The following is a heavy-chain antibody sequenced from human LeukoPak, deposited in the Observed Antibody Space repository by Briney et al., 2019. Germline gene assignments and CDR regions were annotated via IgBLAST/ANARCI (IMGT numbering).Heavy chain of an antibody. J-gene: IGHJ4*02. V-gene: IGHV3-23*01. CDR3: AKSADRDYFDY. Sequence: GASVKVSCKASGGTFSSYAISWVRQAPGKGLEWVSAISGSGGSTYYADSVKGRFTISRDNSKNTLYLQMNSLRAEDTAVYYCAKSADRDYFDYWGQGTLVTVSS. CDR1: GGTFSSYA. CDR2: ISGSGGST.